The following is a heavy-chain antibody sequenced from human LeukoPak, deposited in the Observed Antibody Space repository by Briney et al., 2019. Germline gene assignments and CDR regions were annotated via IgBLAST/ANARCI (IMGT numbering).Heavy chain of an antibody. Sequence: GGSLRLSCEASGFTFSSYAMHWVRQAPGKGLEWVAVISYDGSNKYYADSVKGRFTISRDNSKNTLYLQMNSLRAEDTAVYYCARDKEAGYSYGPNAFDIWGQGTMVTVSS. CDR3: ARDKEAGYSYGPNAFDI. J-gene: IGHJ3*02. V-gene: IGHV3-30-3*01. CDR2: ISYDGSNK. CDR1: GFTFSSYA. D-gene: IGHD5-18*01.